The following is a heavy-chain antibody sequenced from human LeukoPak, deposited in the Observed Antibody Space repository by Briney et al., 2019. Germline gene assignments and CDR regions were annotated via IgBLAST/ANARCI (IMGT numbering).Heavy chain of an antibody. CDR1: GYSFTRNW. V-gene: IGHV5-51*01. CDR3: ARPGTPGTTT. CDR2: IYPADSDT. Sequence: GESLKISCKGFGYSFTRNWIGWVRQMPGKGLEWMGIIYPADSDTTYSPSFQCQVTISADNSISSAFLQWSSLKASDTAMYYCARPGTPGTTTWGQGTLVSVSS. J-gene: IGHJ5*02. D-gene: IGHD1-1*01.